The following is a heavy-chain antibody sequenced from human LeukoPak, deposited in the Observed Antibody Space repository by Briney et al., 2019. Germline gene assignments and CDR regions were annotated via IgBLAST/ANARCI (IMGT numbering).Heavy chain of an antibody. J-gene: IGHJ4*02. Sequence: SETLSLTCAVYGGSFSGYYWSWIRQPPGKRLEWIGEINHSGSTNYNPSLKSRVTISVDTSKNQFSLKLSSVTAADTAMYYCARTYSGSPYFDYWGQGTLVTVSS. V-gene: IGHV4-34*01. CDR2: INHSGST. CDR1: GGSFSGYY. CDR3: ARTYSGSPYFDY. D-gene: IGHD1-26*01.